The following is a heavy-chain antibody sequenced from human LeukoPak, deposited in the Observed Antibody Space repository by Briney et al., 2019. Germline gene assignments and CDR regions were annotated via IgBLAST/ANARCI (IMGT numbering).Heavy chain of an antibody. J-gene: IGHJ4*02. V-gene: IGHV3-30-3*01. CDR3: ARSVY. CDR2: ISYDGSNK. CDR1: GFTFSSYA. Sequence: GGSLRLSCAASGFTFSSYAMHWVRQAPGKGLEWVAVISYDGSNKYYADSVKGRFTISRDNAKNSLYLQMNSLRAEDTAVYYCARSVYWGQGTLVTVSS.